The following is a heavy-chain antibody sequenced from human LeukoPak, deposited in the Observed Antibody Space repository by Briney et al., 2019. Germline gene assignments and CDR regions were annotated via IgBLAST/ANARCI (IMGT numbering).Heavy chain of an antibody. CDR2: INHSGST. CDR1: GGSFSGYY. J-gene: IGHJ6*02. V-gene: IGHV4-34*01. CDR3: ARGRYYDFWSGYNYYYYGMDV. D-gene: IGHD3-3*01. Sequence: SETLSLTCAVYGGSFSGYYWSWIRQPPGNGLEWIGEINHSGSTNYNPSVKSRGTISVDTSKNQFSLKLSSVTAADTAVYYCARGRYYDFWSGYNYYYYGMDVWGQGTTVTVSS.